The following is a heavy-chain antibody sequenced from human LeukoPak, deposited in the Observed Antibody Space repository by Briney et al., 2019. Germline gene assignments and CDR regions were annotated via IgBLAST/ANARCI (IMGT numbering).Heavy chain of an antibody. Sequence: GASLRISSKGYGYSFTNYWISWVRRMPGKELEWMGRISPSDYYTNYSPSFQGHITISADKSIRTAYLHWRNLKASDTAMYYCARRDTSGWGTWGQGTLVAVS. CDR1: GYSFTNYW. CDR2: ISPSDYYT. D-gene: IGHD6-19*01. V-gene: IGHV5-10-1*01. J-gene: IGHJ5*02. CDR3: ARRDTSGWGT.